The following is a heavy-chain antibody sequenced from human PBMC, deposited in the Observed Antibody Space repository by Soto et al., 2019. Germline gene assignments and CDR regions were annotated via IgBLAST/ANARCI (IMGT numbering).Heavy chain of an antibody. Sequence: QVQLVQSGAEVKKPGSSVKVSCKASGGTFSSYTISWVRQAPGQGLEWMGRIIPILGIANYAQKFQGRVTITADKSTRTAYMELSSLRSEDTAVYYCARGKGYSGYDSYYYYYMDVWGKGTTVTVSS. J-gene: IGHJ6*03. D-gene: IGHD5-12*01. CDR1: GGTFSSYT. V-gene: IGHV1-69*02. CDR3: ARGKGYSGYDSYYYYYMDV. CDR2: IIPILGIA.